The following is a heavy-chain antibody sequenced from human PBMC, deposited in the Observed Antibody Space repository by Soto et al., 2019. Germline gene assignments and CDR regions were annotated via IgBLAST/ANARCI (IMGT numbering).Heavy chain of an antibody. V-gene: IGHV3-23*01. CDR1: GFTFSSYA. CDR2: ISGSCGII. Sequence: GGSLRLSCAASGFTFSSYAMSWVRQAPGKGLEWVSAISGSCGIIYYAASVKGRFTISRDNSKNTLYLQMNSLRAEDTAVYYCAKGDGVVVTPYDIWGQGTMVTVSS. J-gene: IGHJ3*02. D-gene: IGHD2-21*02. CDR3: AKGDGVVVTPYDI.